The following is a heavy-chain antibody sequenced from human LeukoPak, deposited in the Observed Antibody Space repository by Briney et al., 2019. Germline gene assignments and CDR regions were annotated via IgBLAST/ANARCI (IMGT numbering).Heavy chain of an antibody. CDR3: ASKTSLYGSGSYCFDY. CDR2: IYHSGST. CDR1: GGSISSSNW. J-gene: IGHJ4*02. Sequence: SETLSLTCAVSGGSISSSNWWSWVRQPPGKGLEWIGEIYHSGSTNYNPSLKSRVTISVDKSKNQFSLKLSSVTAADTAVYYCASKTSLYGSGSYCFDYWGQGTLVTVSS. D-gene: IGHD3-10*01. V-gene: IGHV4-4*02.